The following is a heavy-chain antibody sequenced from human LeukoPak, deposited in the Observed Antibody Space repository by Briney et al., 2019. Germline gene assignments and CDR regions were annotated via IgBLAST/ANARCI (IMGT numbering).Heavy chain of an antibody. V-gene: IGHV1-2*02. J-gene: IGHJ4*02. CDR1: GGTFSSYA. CDR2: INPNSGGT. D-gene: IGHD3-9*01. CDR3: ARIPDILTDFDY. Sequence: GASVKVSCKASGGTFSSYAISWVRQAPGQGLEWMGWINPNSGGTNYAQKFQGRVTMTRDTSISTAYMDLSRLRSDDTAVYYCARIPDILTDFDYWGQGTLVTVSS.